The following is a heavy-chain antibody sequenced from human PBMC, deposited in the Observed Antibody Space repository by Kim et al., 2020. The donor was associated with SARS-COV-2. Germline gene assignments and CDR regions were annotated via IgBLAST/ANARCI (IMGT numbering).Heavy chain of an antibody. J-gene: IGHJ2*01. Sequence: SETLSLTCSVSGGSISSSDYYWGWIRQPPGKGLEWIATIYYSGSTYYNPSLKGRVTISVDTSKKQFSLRLSSVTAADAAVYYCARHLRNWYFDLWGRVTLVTVSS. V-gene: IGHV4-39*01. CDR2: IYYSGST. CDR3: ARHLRNWYFDL. CDR1: GGSISSSDYY.